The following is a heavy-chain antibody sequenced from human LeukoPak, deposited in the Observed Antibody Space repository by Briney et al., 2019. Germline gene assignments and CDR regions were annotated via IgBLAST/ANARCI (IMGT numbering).Heavy chain of an antibody. Sequence: GGSLRLSCAASGFTFSSYSMNWVRQAPGKGLEWVSYISSSSSTIYYADSVKGRFTISRDNAKNSLYLQMNSLRDEDTAVYYCARAEMPMYDIPDWFDPWGQGTLVTVSS. CDR1: GFTFSSYS. CDR2: ISSSSSTI. CDR3: ARAEMPMYDIPDWFDP. D-gene: IGHD3-9*01. J-gene: IGHJ5*02. V-gene: IGHV3-48*02.